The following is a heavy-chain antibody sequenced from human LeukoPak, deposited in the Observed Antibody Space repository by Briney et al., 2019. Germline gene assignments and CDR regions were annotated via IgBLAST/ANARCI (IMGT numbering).Heavy chain of an antibody. CDR3: ARAFFPRAVTMARGVIMEGDYYYYYGMDV. Sequence: ASVKVSCKAAVYTFTSYGISWVRQAPGQGLEWRGWISANNGNTDYAQKLQGRVTMTTDTSTSTAYMELRSLRSDDTAVYYCARAFFPRAVTMARGVIMEGDYYYYYGMDVWGQGTPVTVSS. J-gene: IGHJ6*02. V-gene: IGHV1-18*01. CDR2: ISANNGNT. CDR1: VYTFTSYG. D-gene: IGHD3-10*01.